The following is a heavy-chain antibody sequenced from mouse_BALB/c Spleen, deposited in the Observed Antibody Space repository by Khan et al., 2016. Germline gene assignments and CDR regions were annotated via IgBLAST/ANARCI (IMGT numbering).Heavy chain of an antibody. CDR2: INHTSGYT. J-gene: IGHJ2*01. CDR3: ARSRRMGVNYLFDY. V-gene: IGHV1-4*01. Sequence: QVQLQQSGAELARPGASVRMSCKASGYTFTSYTIHWVKQRPGQGLEWIGYINHTSGYTNYNQKFKDKATLTADKSSSTAYMQLSSLTSEDSAVYYCARSRRMGVNYLFDYWGQGTTLTVSS. D-gene: IGHD2-1*01. CDR1: GYTFTSYT.